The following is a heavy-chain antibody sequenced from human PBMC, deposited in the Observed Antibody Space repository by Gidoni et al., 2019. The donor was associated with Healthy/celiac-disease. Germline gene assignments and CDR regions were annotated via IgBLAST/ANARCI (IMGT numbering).Heavy chain of an antibody. Sequence: QVQLQQWGAGLLKPSETLSLTCAVYGGSFSGYYWSWILQPPGKGLEWIGEINHSGSTNYNPSLKSRVTISVDTSKNQFSLKLSSVTAADTAVYYCARLVRYYYDSSGYYLNYYYYGMDVWGQGTTVTVSS. CDR2: INHSGST. D-gene: IGHD3-22*01. J-gene: IGHJ6*02. CDR1: GGSFSGYY. CDR3: ARLVRYYYDSSGYYLNYYYYGMDV. V-gene: IGHV4-34*01.